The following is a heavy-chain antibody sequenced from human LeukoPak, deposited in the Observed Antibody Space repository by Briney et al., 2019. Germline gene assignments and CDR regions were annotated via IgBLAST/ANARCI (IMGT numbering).Heavy chain of an antibody. CDR3: ARDSLDIVVVPAAIPYYYYYYGMDV. D-gene: IGHD2-2*02. V-gene: IGHV1-18*01. J-gene: IGHJ6*02. CDR2: ISAYNGNT. Sequence: ASVKVSCKASGGTFSSYAISWVRQAPGQGLEWMGWISAYNGNTNYAQKLQGRVTMTTDTSTSTAYMELRSLRSDDTAVYYCARDSLDIVVVPAAIPYYYYYYGMDVWGQGTTVTVSS. CDR1: GGTFSSYA.